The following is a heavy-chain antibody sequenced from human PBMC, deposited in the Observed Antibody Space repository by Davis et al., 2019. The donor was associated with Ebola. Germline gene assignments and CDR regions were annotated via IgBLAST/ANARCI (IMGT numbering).Heavy chain of an antibody. CDR2: IYPGDSDT. D-gene: IGHD6-6*01. Sequence: GGSLRLSCKGSGYSFTSYWIGWVRQMPGKGLEWMGIIYPGDSDTRYSPSFQGQVTISADKSIRTAYLQWSSLKASDTAMYYCARSSSSWEYYFDYWGQGTLVTVSS. CDR1: GYSFTSYW. V-gene: IGHV5-51*01. J-gene: IGHJ4*02. CDR3: ARSSSSWEYYFDY.